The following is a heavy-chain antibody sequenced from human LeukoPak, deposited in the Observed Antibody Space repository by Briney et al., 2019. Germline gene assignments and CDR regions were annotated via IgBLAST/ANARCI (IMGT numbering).Heavy chain of an antibody. J-gene: IGHJ4*02. CDR1: GYTFTSYG. Sequence: GASVKVSCKASGYTFTSYGISWVRQAPGQGLEWMGWISAYNSNTNYAQKFQGRVTMTTDTSTSTAYMELRSLRSDDTAVYYCARDVNDYSNFLDSWGQGTLVTVSS. V-gene: IGHV1-18*01. D-gene: IGHD4-11*01. CDR3: ARDVNDYSNFLDS. CDR2: ISAYNSNT.